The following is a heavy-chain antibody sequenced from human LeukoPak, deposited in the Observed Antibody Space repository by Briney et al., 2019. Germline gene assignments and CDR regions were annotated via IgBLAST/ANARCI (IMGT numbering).Heavy chain of an antibody. CDR3: AKAEKRTSLTTVTRGYMDV. CDR2: ISYDGSNK. CDR1: GFTFSSYA. Sequence: GGSLRLSCAASGFTFSSYAMHWVRQAPGKGLEWMAFISYDGSNKYYADSVKGRFTISRDNSKNTLYLQMNSLRAEDTAVYYCAKAEKRTSLTTVTRGYMDVWGKGTTVTVSS. J-gene: IGHJ6*03. D-gene: IGHD4-17*01. V-gene: IGHV3-30*04.